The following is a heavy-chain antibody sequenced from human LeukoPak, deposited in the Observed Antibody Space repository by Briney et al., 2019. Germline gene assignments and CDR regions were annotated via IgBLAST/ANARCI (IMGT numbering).Heavy chain of an antibody. V-gene: IGHV3-30*02. D-gene: IGHD6-13*01. Sequence: PGGSLRPSCAASGFIFSNYGMHWVRQAPGKGLEWVSFIRYDGTIKYYADSVKGRFTISRDNSKNTMYLQMNSVRPEDTAVYYCAEALMPRKRESWNRIPAAGPQPPDYGGQGTRVTVSS. J-gene: IGHJ4*02. CDR1: GFIFSNYG. CDR2: IRYDGTIK. CDR3: AEALMPRKRESWNRIPAAGPQPPDY.